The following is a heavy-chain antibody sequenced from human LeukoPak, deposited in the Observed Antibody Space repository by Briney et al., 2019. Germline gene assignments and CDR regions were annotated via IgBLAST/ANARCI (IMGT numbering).Heavy chain of an antibody. Sequence: ASVTVSCTASGYTFTGYYMHWVRQAPGQGLEWMGWINPNSGGTNYAQKFQGRVTMTRETSISTAYMELSSLRSDDTAVYYCARDVASDSSLDYWGQGILVTVSS. J-gene: IGHJ4*02. D-gene: IGHD6-13*01. CDR1: GYTFTGYY. CDR2: INPNSGGT. CDR3: ARDVASDSSLDY. V-gene: IGHV1-2*02.